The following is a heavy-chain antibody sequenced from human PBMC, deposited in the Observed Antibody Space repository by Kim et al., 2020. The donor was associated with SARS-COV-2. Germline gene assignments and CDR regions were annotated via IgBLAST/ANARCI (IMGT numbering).Heavy chain of an antibody. D-gene: IGHD3-22*01. J-gene: IGHJ4*02. CDR2: IYYSGST. CDR1: GGSISSGGYY. CDR3: ARSYYYDSSGYYWTIDY. Sequence: SETLSLTCTVSGGSISSGGYYWSWIRQHPGKGLEWIGYIYYSGSTYYNPSLKSRVTISVDTSKNQFSLKLSSVTAADTAVYYCARSYYYDSSGYYWTIDYWGQGTLVTVSS. V-gene: IGHV4-31*03.